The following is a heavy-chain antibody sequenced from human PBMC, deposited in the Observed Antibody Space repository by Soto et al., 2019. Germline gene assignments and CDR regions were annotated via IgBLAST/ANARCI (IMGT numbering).Heavy chain of an antibody. Sequence: EVQLVESGGGLVQPGRSLRLSCAASGFTFDDYAMHWVRQAPGKGLEWVSGISWNSGSIGYADSVKGRFTISRDNAKNSLYLEMNSLRAEGTALYYCAKDQRGWLNAFDIWGQGTMVTVSS. CDR3: AKDQRGWLNAFDI. CDR1: GFTFDDYA. V-gene: IGHV3-9*01. D-gene: IGHD6-19*01. J-gene: IGHJ3*02. CDR2: ISWNSGSI.